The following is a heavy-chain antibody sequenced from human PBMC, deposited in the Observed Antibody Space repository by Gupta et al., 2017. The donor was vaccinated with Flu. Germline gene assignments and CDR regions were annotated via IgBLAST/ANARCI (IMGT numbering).Heavy chain of an antibody. CDR3: VKPNDYGDLVGAFDI. CDR1: GFTFSSYA. J-gene: IGHJ3*02. V-gene: IGHV3-64D*06. Sequence: EVQLVESGGGLVQPGGSLRLSCSASGFTFSSYAMHWVRQAPGKGLEYVSAISSNGGSTYYADSVKGRFTISRDNSKNTLYLQMSSLRAEDTAVYYCVKPNDYGDLVGAFDIWGQGTMVTVSS. CDR2: ISSNGGST. D-gene: IGHD4-17*01.